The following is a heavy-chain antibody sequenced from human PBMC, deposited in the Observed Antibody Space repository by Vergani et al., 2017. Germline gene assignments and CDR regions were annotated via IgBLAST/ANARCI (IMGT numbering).Heavy chain of an antibody. CDR1: NDSVSNTFYY. CDR3: ARRSGIVYDIFSGTQYFFDF. Sequence: QVRLQESGPGLVKPSETLSLTCTVSNDSVSNTFYYWGWIRQTPGKGLEWSGSIYYSGSTYYNQSLESRVTMSVDTSKIQFSLKLSSVTAADTAVYYCARRSGIVYDIFSGTQYFFDFWGQGTLVTVSS. J-gene: IGHJ4*02. V-gene: IGHV4-39*01. D-gene: IGHD3-9*01. CDR2: IYYSGST.